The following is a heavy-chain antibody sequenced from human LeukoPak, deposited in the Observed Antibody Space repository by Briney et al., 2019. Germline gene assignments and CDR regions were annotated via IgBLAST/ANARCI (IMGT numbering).Heavy chain of an antibody. D-gene: IGHD3-22*01. CDR3: ARESSGYFADY. Sequence: ASVKVSCKVSGYTLTELSMHWVRQAPGQGLEWMGGIIPIFGTANYAQKFQGRVTITADESTSTAYMELSSLRSEDTAVYYCARESSGYFADYWGQGTLVTVSS. CDR2: IIPIFGTA. J-gene: IGHJ4*02. V-gene: IGHV1-69*13. CDR1: GYTLTELS.